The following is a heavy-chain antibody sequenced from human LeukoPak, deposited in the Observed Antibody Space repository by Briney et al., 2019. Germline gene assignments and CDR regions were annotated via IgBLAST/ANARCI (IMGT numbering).Heavy chain of an antibody. CDR2: IYYSGST. Sequence: PSETLSLTCTVSGGSISSYYWSWVRQPPGKGLEWVGYIYYSGSTNYNPSLKSRVTISVDTSKTQFSLKLSSVTAADTAVYYCARGEAANYYYYGMDVWGQGTTVTVSS. J-gene: IGHJ6*02. D-gene: IGHD2-15*01. CDR3: ARGEAANYYYYGMDV. V-gene: IGHV4-59*08. CDR1: GGSISSYY.